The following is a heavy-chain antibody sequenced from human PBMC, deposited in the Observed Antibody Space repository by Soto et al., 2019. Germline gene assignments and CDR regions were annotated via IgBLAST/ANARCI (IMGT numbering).Heavy chain of an antibody. Sequence: GESLKISCKGSGYSFTSYWIGWVRQMPVKGLEWMGIIYPGDSDTRYSPSFQGQVTISADKSISTAYLQWSSLKASDTAMYYCATHYYGSGEHPLHYGMDVWGQGTTVTVSS. D-gene: IGHD3-10*01. J-gene: IGHJ6*02. CDR1: GYSFTSYW. V-gene: IGHV5-51*01. CDR3: ATHYYGSGEHPLHYGMDV. CDR2: IYPGDSDT.